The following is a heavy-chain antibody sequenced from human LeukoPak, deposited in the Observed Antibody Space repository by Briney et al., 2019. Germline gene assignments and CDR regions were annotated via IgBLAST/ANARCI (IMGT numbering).Heavy chain of an antibody. CDR1: GYTFTGYY. Sequence: ASVKVSCKASGYTFTGYYMHWVRQAPGQGLEWMGWINPNRGGTNYAQKFQGRVTMTRDTSISTAYMELSRLRSDDTAVYYCARGRYCSSTSCYTDTTPGDYWGQGTLVTVSS. D-gene: IGHD2-2*02. CDR3: ARGRYCSSTSCYTDTTPGDY. V-gene: IGHV1-2*02. J-gene: IGHJ4*02. CDR2: INPNRGGT.